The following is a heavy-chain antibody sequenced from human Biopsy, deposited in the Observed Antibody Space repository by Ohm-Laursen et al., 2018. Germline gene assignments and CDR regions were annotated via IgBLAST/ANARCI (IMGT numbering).Heavy chain of an antibody. CDR2: TFYRAKWNT. V-gene: IGHV6-1*01. CDR3: ARSGSDSLNYYFDF. Sequence: QILSLTCAISGDSVSSNRAAWNWIRQSPSRGLEWLGRTFYRAKWNTDFAVSVKSRITLTPDPSTNQFSLQLNSVTPDDTAVYYCARSGSDSLNYYFDFWGQGTLVTVSS. J-gene: IGHJ4*02. CDR1: GDSVSSNRAA. D-gene: IGHD2-21*02.